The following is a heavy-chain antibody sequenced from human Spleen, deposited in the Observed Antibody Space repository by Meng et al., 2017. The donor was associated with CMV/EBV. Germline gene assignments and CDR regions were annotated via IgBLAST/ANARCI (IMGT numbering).Heavy chain of an antibody. V-gene: IGHV1-69*10. CDR1: GGTFSKDV. Sequence: SVKVSCKASGGTFSKDVISWVRQAPGQGLEWMGWIILIPGRPKHAQKFQGRVTITADRSTSTAFIELTSLTSEDTAMYYCASLMGPSGHSFDVWGQGTMVTVSS. CDR3: ASLMGPSGHSFDV. J-gene: IGHJ3*01. CDR2: IILIPGRP. D-gene: IGHD1-26*01.